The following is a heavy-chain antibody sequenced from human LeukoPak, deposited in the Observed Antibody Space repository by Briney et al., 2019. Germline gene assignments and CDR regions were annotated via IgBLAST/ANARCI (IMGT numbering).Heavy chain of an antibody. CDR2: INHSGST. D-gene: IGHD3-10*01. CDR1: GGSFSGYY. Sequence: MTSETLSLTCAVYGGSFSGYYWSWIRQPPGKGLEWIGEINHSGSTNYNPSLKSRVTISVDTSKNQFSLKLSSVTAADTAVHYCARGGFGVGAYYYYYMDVWGKGTTVTVSS. V-gene: IGHV4-34*01. CDR3: ARGGFGVGAYYYYYMDV. J-gene: IGHJ6*03.